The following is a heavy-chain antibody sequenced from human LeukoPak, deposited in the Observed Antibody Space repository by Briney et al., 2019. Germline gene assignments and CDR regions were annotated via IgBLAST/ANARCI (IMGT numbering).Heavy chain of an antibody. Sequence: SGTLSLTCAVSGGSISSSNWWSWVRQPPGKGLEWIGYIYYSGSTNYNPSLKSRVTISVDTSKNQFSLKLSSVTAADTAVYYCARSTNIGNAVNFDYWGQGTLVTVSS. CDR1: GGSISSSNW. J-gene: IGHJ4*02. CDR2: IYYSGST. D-gene: IGHD2/OR15-2a*01. V-gene: IGHV4-4*02. CDR3: ARSTNIGNAVNFDY.